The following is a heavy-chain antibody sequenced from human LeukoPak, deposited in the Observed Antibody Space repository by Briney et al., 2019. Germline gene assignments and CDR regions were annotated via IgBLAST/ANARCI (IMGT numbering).Heavy chain of an antibody. J-gene: IGHJ4*02. CDR3: AKGLSYDSSGYYYLNY. V-gene: IGHV3-30*02. CDR1: GFTFNSYG. D-gene: IGHD3-22*01. CDR2: IWYDGSNK. Sequence: GGSLRLSCAASGFTFNSYGIHWVRQAPGKGLEWVAFIWYDGSNKYYADSVKGRFTISRDNSKNTLYLQMNSLRAEDTAVYYCAKGLSYDSSGYYYLNYWGQGTLVTVSS.